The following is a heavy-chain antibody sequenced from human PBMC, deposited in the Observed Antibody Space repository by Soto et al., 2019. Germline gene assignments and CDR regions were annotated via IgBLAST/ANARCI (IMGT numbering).Heavy chain of an antibody. D-gene: IGHD3-3*01. V-gene: IGHV3-23*01. CDR2: ISGSGDNT. CDR1: GFTLSSSA. J-gene: IGHJ4*02. Sequence: PGGSLRLSCAASGFTLSSSAMSWVRQAPGKGLGWVSAISGSGDNTYHADSVKGRLTISRDDSKNTLYLQMNSLRAEDTSVYYCAKRWGNRFLEPRDYFDYWGQGTLVTVSS. CDR3: AKRWGNRFLEPRDYFDY.